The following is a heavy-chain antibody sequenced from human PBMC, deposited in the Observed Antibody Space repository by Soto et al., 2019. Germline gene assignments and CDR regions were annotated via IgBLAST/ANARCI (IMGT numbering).Heavy chain of an antibody. CDR2: IYYSGST. CDR3: ARHADNDYGDPTPHHN. CDR1: GGSISSSSYY. D-gene: IGHD4-17*01. Sequence: QLQLQESGPGLVKPSETLSLTCTVSGGSISSSSYYWGWIRQPPGKGLEWIGSIYYSGSTYYNPSLKSRVTISVDTSKNQFSLKLSSVTAADTAVYYCARHADNDYGDPTPHHNWGQGTLVTVSS. J-gene: IGHJ4*02. V-gene: IGHV4-39*01.